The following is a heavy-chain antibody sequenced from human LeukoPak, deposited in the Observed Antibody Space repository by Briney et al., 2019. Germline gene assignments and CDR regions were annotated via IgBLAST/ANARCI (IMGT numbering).Heavy chain of an antibody. CDR1: GGSISSSSYY. J-gene: IGHJ4*02. V-gene: IGHV4-39*01. CDR2: ISYSGST. D-gene: IGHD5-18*01. Sequence: SETLSLTCTVSGGSISSSSYYWGWIRQPPGKGLEWIGSISYSGSTYYNPSLRGRVTISGETSKNQFSLKLSSVTAADTAVYYCASPSENSFVSDYWGQGTLVTVSS. CDR3: ASPSENSFVSDY.